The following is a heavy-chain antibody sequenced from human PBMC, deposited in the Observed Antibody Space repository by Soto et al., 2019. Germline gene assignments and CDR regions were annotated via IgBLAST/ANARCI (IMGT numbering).Heavy chain of an antibody. V-gene: IGHV3-30-3*01. CDR2: ISYDGSKK. Sequence: QVQLVESGGGVVQPGGSLRLSCAAPGFTLSDYPMNLVRQAPGKGLEWVALISYDGSKKYYADSVRGRFTISRDNSKNTLYLQMSSLTTEDTSVYYCARESPVLSWYFDLWGRGTLVTVSS. J-gene: IGHJ2*01. CDR3: ARESPVLSWYFDL. CDR1: GFTLSDYP.